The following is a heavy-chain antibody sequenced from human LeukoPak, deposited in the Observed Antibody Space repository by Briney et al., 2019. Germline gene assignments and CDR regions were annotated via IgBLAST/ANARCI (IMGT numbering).Heavy chain of an antibody. CDR3: ARATVTSDAFDI. J-gene: IGHJ3*02. D-gene: IGHD4-17*01. CDR1: GFTFSSYS. V-gene: IGHV3-21*01. Sequence: GGSLRLSCAASGFTFSSYSMNWVRQAPGKGLEWVSSISSSSSYIYYADSVKGRSTISRDNAKNSLYLQMNSLRAEDTAVYYCARATVTSDAFDIWGQGTMVTVSS. CDR2: ISSSSSYI.